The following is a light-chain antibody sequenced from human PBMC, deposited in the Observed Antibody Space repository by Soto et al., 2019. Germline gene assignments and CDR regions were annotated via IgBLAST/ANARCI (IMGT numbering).Light chain of an antibody. CDR3: QSYDSILDGFWV. CDR1: SSNIGAGYD. V-gene: IGLV1-40*01. CDR2: DNT. Sequence: QSVLTQPPSVSGAPGQRVTISCTGSSSNIGAGYDVHWYQQLPGTAPKLLISDNTNRPSGVPDRFSASKSGTSASRAITGLQAEDEADYYCQSYDSILDGFWVFGGGTKLTVL. J-gene: IGLJ3*02.